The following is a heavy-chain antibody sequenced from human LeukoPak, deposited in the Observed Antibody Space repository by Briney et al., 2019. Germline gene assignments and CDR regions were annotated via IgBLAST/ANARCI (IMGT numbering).Heavy chain of an antibody. D-gene: IGHD6-13*01. Sequence: KPSETLSLTCAVYGGSFSGYYWSWIRQPPGKGLEWIGEINHSGSTNYNPSLKSRVTISVDTSKNQFSLKLSSVTAADTAVYYCARYKNVAAAAVPYFDYWGQGTLVTVSS. CDR1: GGSFSGYY. CDR2: INHSGST. J-gene: IGHJ4*02. V-gene: IGHV4-34*01. CDR3: ARYKNVAAAAVPYFDY.